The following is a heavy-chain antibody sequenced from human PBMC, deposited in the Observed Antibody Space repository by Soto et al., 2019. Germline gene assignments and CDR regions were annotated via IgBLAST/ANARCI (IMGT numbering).Heavy chain of an antibody. CDR3: ARDRWSSGGP. CDR1: GYSFTSYD. V-gene: IGHV1-8*01. D-gene: IGHD6-25*01. CDR2: MNPNSGDT. J-gene: IGHJ5*02. Sequence: ASVKVSCKASGYSFTSYDINWVRQATGQGLEWMGWMNPNSGDTGHAQKFQGRLTMTMNTSISTAYMELRGLRSEDTAVYYCARDRWSSGGPWGQGTLVTVSS.